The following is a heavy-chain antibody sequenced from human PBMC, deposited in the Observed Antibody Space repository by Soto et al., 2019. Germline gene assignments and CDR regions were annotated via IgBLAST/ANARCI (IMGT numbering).Heavy chain of an antibody. J-gene: IGHJ4*02. V-gene: IGHV3-7*05. Sequence: PGGSLRLSCAASGFIFTSYWMSWVRQAPGKGLEWVASIKHDGNEKYYVDPVKGRFTISRDNAKNSVYLQMNSLRAEDTAVYYCARVRYYDRNFDYWGQGTLVTVSS. CDR3: ARVRYYDRNFDY. CDR1: GFIFTSYW. D-gene: IGHD3-16*01. CDR2: IKHDGNEK.